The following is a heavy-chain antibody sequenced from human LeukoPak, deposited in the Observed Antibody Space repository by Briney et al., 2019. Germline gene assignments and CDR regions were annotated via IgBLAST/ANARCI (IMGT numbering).Heavy chain of an antibody. V-gene: IGHV1-18*01. CDR2: ISAYNGNT. J-gene: IGHJ3*02. D-gene: IGHD3-22*01. CDR3: ARSRINTYYYDSSGPGAFDI. CDR1: GYTFTSYG. Sequence: ASVKVSCKASGYTFTSYGISWVRQAPGHGPEWMGWISAYNGNTNYAQKLQGRVTMTTDTSTSTAYMEVRSLRSDDTAVYYCARSRINTYYYDSSGPGAFDIWGQGTMVTVSS.